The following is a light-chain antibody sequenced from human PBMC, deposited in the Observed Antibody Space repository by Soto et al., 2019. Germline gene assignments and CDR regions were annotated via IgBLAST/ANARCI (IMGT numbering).Light chain of an antibody. CDR3: QQSGSSFYT. CDR2: GAS. CDR1: QSVSSAY. Sequence: ESVLTQSPGTLSLSPGERATLSCRASQSVSSAYLAWYQQIPGQAPRLLIYGASSRATGIPDRFSGSGSGIDFTLAIGGLEPADCAVYYCQQSGSSFYTFGQGTKLEVK. V-gene: IGKV3-20*01. J-gene: IGKJ2*01.